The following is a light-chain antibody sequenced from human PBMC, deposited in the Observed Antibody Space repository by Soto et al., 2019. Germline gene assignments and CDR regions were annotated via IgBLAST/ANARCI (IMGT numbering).Light chain of an antibody. V-gene: IGLV1-44*01. Sequence: QSVLTQPPSVSGTPGQRVTISCSGSSSNIGINRVKRYQQVPGTAPKVLIYNDHERPSGVPDRFSGSKSGTSASLAISGLQSDDEADYYCAAWDDNVWLFGGGTKLTVL. CDR2: NDH. CDR1: SSNIGINR. J-gene: IGLJ3*02. CDR3: AAWDDNVWL.